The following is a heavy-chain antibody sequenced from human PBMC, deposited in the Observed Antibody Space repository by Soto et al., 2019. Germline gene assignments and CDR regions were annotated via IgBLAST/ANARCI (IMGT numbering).Heavy chain of an antibody. Sequence: GGSLRLSCAASGFTFSSYSMNWVRQAPGKGLEWVSSISSSSSYIYYADSVKGRFTISRDNAKNSLYLQMNSLRAEGTAVYYCARSRGYSGYDVFDYWGQGTLVTVSS. CDR2: ISSSSSYI. D-gene: IGHD5-12*01. J-gene: IGHJ4*02. CDR1: GFTFSSYS. CDR3: ARSRGYSGYDVFDY. V-gene: IGHV3-21*01.